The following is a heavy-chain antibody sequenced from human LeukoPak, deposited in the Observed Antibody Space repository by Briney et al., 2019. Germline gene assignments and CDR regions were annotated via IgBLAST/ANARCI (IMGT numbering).Heavy chain of an antibody. J-gene: IGHJ4*02. CDR1: GFTFSSSA. D-gene: IGHD3-10*01. CDR2: TSSDGTNK. V-gene: IGHV3-30-3*01. Sequence: GRSLRLSCAASGFTFSSSAMHWVRQAPGKGLEWVAVTSSDGTNKYYADSVKGRFTISRDNSKNTLYLQMNSLRAEDTAVYYCANSYYGSGSSVDYWGQGTLVTVSS. CDR3: ANSYYGSGSSVDY.